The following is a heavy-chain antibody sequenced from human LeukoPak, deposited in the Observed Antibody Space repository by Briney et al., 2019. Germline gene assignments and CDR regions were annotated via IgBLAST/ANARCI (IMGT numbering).Heavy chain of an antibody. CDR3: ARDSGDDYVWGSYSI. CDR2: IYYSGST. J-gene: IGHJ4*02. Sequence: SETLSLTCTVSGGSISSYYWSWIRQPPGKGLEWIGYIYYSGSTNYNPSLKSRVTISVDTSKNQFSLKLSSVTAADTAVYYCARDSGDDYVWGSYSIWGQETLVTVSS. D-gene: IGHD3-16*01. CDR1: GGSISSYY. V-gene: IGHV4-59*01.